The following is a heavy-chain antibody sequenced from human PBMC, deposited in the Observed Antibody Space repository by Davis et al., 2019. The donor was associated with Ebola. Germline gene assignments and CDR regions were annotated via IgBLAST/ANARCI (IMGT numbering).Heavy chain of an antibody. V-gene: IGHV3-53*01. J-gene: IGHJ5*02. CDR3: TREGGGHCSSTSCDNWLDP. CDR1: GFSVNSYY. Sequence: PGGSLRLSCAASGFSVNSYYMSWVRQSPGKGLEWFSVIYSGGHTDYADSVKGRFTISRDTSKNTLYLQMNSLRAEDTAVYYCTREGGGHCSSTSCDNWLDPWGQGTLVTVSS. D-gene: IGHD2-2*01. CDR2: IYSGGHT.